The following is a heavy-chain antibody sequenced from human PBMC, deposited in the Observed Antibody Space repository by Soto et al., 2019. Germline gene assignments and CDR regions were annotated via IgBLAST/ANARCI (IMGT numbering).Heavy chain of an antibody. J-gene: IGHJ4*01. Sequence: EVQLLESGGGLVQPGGSLRLSCAASGFTFNTYDMSWVRQAPGTGLEWVSSIATTGETTFYAHSVRGRFTIPRHNSKTPLFPQINTLRAHDTTIYYCVRHWGGWGHGNLVNVSS. D-gene: IGHD2-21*01. CDR1: GFTFNTYD. CDR3: VRHWGG. CDR2: IATTGETT. V-gene: IGHV3-23*01.